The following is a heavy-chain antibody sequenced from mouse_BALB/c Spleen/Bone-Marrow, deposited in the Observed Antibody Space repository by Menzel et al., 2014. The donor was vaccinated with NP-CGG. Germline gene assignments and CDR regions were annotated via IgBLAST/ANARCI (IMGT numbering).Heavy chain of an antibody. CDR2: INPGSGGT. CDR1: GYAFTNYL. J-gene: IGHJ4*01. Sequence: LVESGAELVRPGTSVKVSCKASGYAFTNYLIEWVKQRPGQGLERIGVINPGSGGTNYNEKFKGKVTLTADKSSSTAYMQLSSLTADDTAVSFCTRDGDYDEGYSLDYWGQGTSVTVSS. D-gene: IGHD2-4*01. CDR3: TRDGDYDEGYSLDY. V-gene: IGHV1-54*03.